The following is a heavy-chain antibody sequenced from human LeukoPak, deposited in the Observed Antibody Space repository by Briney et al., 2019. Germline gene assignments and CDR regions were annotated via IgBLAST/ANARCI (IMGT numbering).Heavy chain of an antibody. J-gene: IGHJ3*02. D-gene: IGHD1-26*01. Sequence: GGSLRLSCAASGFTFDDYAMHWVRQAPGKGLEWVSGIRWDSGTIGYADFVKGRFTISRDNAKNSLYLQMNSLRAEDMALYYCAKGGSGSYSLDAFDIWGQGTMVTVSS. V-gene: IGHV3-9*03. CDR3: AKGGSGSYSLDAFDI. CDR2: IRWDSGTI. CDR1: GFTFDDYA.